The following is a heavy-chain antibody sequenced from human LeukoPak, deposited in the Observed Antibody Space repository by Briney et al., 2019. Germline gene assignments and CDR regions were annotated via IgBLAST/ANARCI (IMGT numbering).Heavy chain of an antibody. CDR1: GDSISSGSYY. V-gene: IGHV4-61*02. Sequence: SETLSLTCTVSGDSISSGSYYWSWIRQPAGKGLEWIGRIYTSGSTNYNPSLKSRVTISVDTSKNQFSLKLSSVTAADTAVYYCARDSSGWGNGFGGLDYWGQGTLVTVSS. CDR2: IYTSGST. D-gene: IGHD6-19*01. J-gene: IGHJ4*02. CDR3: ARDSSGWGNGFGGLDY.